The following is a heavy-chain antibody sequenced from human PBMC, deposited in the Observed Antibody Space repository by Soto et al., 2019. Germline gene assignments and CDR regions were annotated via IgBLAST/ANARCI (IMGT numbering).Heavy chain of an antibody. CDR3: ATGLERSTTLSLV. Sequence: ASVKVSCKASGYTFTSYGISWVRQAPGQGLEWMGIINPSGGSTSYAQKFQGRVTMTRDTSTSTVYMELSSLRSEDTAVYYCATGLERSTTLSLVWGKGTTVTVSS. CDR1: GYTFTSYG. D-gene: IGHD2-2*01. J-gene: IGHJ6*04. CDR2: INPSGGST. V-gene: IGHV1-46*03.